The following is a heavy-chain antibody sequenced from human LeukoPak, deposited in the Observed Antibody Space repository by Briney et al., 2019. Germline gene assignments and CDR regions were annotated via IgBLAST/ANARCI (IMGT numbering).Heavy chain of an antibody. J-gene: IGHJ1*01. V-gene: IGHV3-53*01. CDR2: IYIGGST. CDR3: ASPGVAGLIQH. Sequence: GGSLRLSCAASGFTVSSNYMSWVRQAPGKGVEWGSVIYIGGSTYYADSVKGRFTISRDNSKTTLYLQMNSLRAEDTAVYYCASPGVAGLIQHWGQGTLVTVSS. CDR1: GFTVSSNY. D-gene: IGHD7-27*01.